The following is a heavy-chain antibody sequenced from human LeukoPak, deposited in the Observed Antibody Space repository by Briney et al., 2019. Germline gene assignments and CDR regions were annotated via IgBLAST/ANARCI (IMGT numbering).Heavy chain of an antibody. Sequence: ASAKVSCKASGYTFTGYYMHWVRQAPGQGLEWMGWINPNSGGTNYAQKFQGRVTMTRDTSISTAYMELGRLRSDDTAVYYCARDYDILTGYYSDWFDPWGQGTLVTVSS. CDR3: ARDYDILTGYYSDWFDP. J-gene: IGHJ5*02. V-gene: IGHV1-2*02. CDR2: INPNSGGT. CDR1: GYTFTGYY. D-gene: IGHD3-9*01.